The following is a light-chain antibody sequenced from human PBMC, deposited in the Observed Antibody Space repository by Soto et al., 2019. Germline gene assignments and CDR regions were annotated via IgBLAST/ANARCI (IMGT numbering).Light chain of an antibody. CDR1: QGVSGSH. Sequence: EIVLTQSPGTLSLSPGERATLSCRASQGVSGSHLAWYQHKPGQAPRLLIYSASSRATAIPDRFSGSGFGTDFTLTISSLEPEDFAVYYCQQYGISPYAFGQGTRLEIK. V-gene: IGKV3-20*01. CDR3: QQYGISPYA. J-gene: IGKJ2*01. CDR2: SAS.